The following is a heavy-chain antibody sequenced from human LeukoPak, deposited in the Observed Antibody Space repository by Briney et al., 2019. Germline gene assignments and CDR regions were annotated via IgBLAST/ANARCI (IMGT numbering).Heavy chain of an antibody. J-gene: IGHJ4*02. V-gene: IGHV1-18*01. CDR2: INPYNGNT. D-gene: IGHD2-2*01. CDR3: ARSHSSSLRAPFGY. CDR1: GYTFSYYG. Sequence: ASVKVSCKSSGYTFSYYGIIWVRQASGKGLEWMGWINPYNGNTNFGQKVLGRVTMTTDTSTRTVYMELRNLRSDDTAVYYCARSHSSSLRAPFGYWGQGTLVTVSS.